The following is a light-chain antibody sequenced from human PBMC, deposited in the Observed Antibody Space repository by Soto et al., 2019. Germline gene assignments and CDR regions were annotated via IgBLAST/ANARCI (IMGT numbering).Light chain of an antibody. J-gene: IGKJ4*02. CDR2: GAS. V-gene: IGKV3-20*01. CDR3: HQYDSSPLT. CDR1: QSVSSCY. Sequence: EIVLTQSPGTLSVSPGERATLSCRASQSVSSCYSAWYQQKPGQAPSLLIYGASSRGTGIPDRFSGSGSGTDFTLTISRLEREDFAVYYCHQYDSSPLTFGGGTKVEIK.